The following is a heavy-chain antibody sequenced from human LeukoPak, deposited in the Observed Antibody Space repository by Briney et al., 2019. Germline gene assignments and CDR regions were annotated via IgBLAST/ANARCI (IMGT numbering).Heavy chain of an antibody. CDR1: GFTFSDFA. J-gene: IGHJ4*02. V-gene: IGHV3-30*04. CDR2: ISYDGTNK. D-gene: IGHD3-22*01. Sequence: PGGSLRLSCSASGFTFSDFAMHWVRQAPGKGLEWVAVISYDGTNKYYADSVKGRFTISRDDSKSTLYLQLNSLRPEDTAVYYCARGPHHTMTSVVALDYWGQGSLVTVSS. CDR3: ARGPHHTMTSVVALDY.